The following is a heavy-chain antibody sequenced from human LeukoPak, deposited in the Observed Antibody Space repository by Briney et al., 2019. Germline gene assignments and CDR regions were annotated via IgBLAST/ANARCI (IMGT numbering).Heavy chain of an antibody. V-gene: IGHV3-30*18. D-gene: IGHD6-13*01. Sequence: GGSLRLSCAASGFTFSSYGMHWVRQAPGKGLEWVAVISYDGSNKYYADPVKGRFTISRDNSKNTLYLQMNSLRAEDTAVYYCAKDETGIAAAGTFPGDYWGQGTLVTVSS. CDR3: AKDETGIAAAGTFPGDY. J-gene: IGHJ4*02. CDR1: GFTFSSYG. CDR2: ISYDGSNK.